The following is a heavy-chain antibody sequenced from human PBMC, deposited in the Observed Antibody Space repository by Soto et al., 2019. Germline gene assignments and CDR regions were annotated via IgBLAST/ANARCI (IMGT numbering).Heavy chain of an antibody. D-gene: IGHD5-12*01. CDR1: GGSISSYY. V-gene: IGHV4-59*08. Sequence: SETLSLTCTVSGGSISSYYWSWIRQPPGKGLEWIGYIYYSGSTNYNPSLKSRVTISVDTSKNQFSLKLSSVTAADTAVYYCARHLWGYDYDAFDIWGQGTMVTVSS. CDR2: IYYSGST. CDR3: ARHLWGYDYDAFDI. J-gene: IGHJ3*02.